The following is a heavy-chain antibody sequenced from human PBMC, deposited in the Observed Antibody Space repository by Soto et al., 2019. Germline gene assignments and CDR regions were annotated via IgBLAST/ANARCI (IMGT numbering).Heavy chain of an antibody. CDR2: ISYDGSNK. CDR1: GFTFSSYG. D-gene: IGHD3-3*01. Sequence: QVQLVESGGGVVQPGRSLRLSCAASGFTFSSYGMHWVRQAPGKGLEWVSVISYDGSNKYYADSVKGRFTISRDNSKNTLYLRMNRVRAEDTAVYYWAQDQWNDFWSGYFGYFDYWGQGTLVTVSS. J-gene: IGHJ4*02. CDR3: AQDQWNDFWSGYFGYFDY. V-gene: IGHV3-30*18.